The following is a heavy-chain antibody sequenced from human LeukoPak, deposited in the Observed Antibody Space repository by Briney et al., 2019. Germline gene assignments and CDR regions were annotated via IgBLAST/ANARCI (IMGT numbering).Heavy chain of an antibody. CDR1: GGSISSGSYY. CDR3: ATARGANSAGYYYYYMDV. V-gene: IGHV4-61*09. J-gene: IGHJ6*03. Sequence: PSETLSLTCTVSGGSISSGSYYWNWIRQPAGKGLEWIGHIYSSGSTNYNPSLKSRVAISVDTSKNQFSLKLSSVTAADTAVYYCATARGANSAGYYYYYMDVWAKGPRSPSP. D-gene: IGHD4/OR15-4a*01. CDR2: IYSSGST.